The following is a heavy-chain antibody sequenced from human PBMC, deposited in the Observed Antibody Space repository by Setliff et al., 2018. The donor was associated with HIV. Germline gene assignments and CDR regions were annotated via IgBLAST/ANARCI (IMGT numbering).Heavy chain of an antibody. CDR3: SRVDTTSYWYFGL. CDR1: GFTFSDHY. CDR2: SRNKGNSYTT. D-gene: IGHD5-18*01. J-gene: IGHJ2*01. Sequence: PGGSLRLSCAASGFTFSDHYMDWVRQAPGKGLEWVGRSRNKGNSYTTEYAASVKGRFTISRDDSKSIAYVQMNSLKTEDTAVYYCSRVDTTSYWYFGLWGRGTLVTVSS. V-gene: IGHV3-72*01.